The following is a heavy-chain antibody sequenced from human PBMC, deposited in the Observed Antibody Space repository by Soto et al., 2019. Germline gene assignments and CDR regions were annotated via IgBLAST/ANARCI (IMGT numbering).Heavy chain of an antibody. CDR2: INPNSGGT. CDR1: GYTFTGYY. J-gene: IGHJ5*02. CDR3: ARVGDIVVVPAAFWFDP. V-gene: IGHV1-2*02. D-gene: IGHD2-2*01. Sequence: EASVKVSCKASGYTFTGYYMHWVRQAPGQGLEWMGWINPNSGGTNYAQKFQGRVTMTRDTSISTAYMELSRLRSDDTAVYYCARVGDIVVVPAAFWFDPWGQGTLVTVSS.